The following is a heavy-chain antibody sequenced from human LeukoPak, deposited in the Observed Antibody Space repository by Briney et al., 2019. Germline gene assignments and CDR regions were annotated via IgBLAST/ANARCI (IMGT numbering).Heavy chain of an antibody. CDR2: INHSGST. CDR1: GGSFSGYY. D-gene: IGHD4-17*01. Sequence: SETLSLTCAVYGGSFSGYYWSWIRQPPGKGLEWIGEINHSGSTNYNPSLKSRVTMSVDTSKNQFSLKLSSVTAADTAVYYCARGKRDYVNYWGQGTLVTVSS. J-gene: IGHJ4*02. CDR3: ARGKRDYVNY. V-gene: IGHV4-34*01.